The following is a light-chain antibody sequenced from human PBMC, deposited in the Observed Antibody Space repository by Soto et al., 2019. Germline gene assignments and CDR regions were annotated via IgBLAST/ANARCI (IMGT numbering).Light chain of an antibody. CDR3: QQYGSSPT. Sequence: EIVLTQSPGTLSLSPGERATLSCRSSQSVSSSYLAWYQQKPGQAPRLLIYDASSRATGIPDRFSGSGSGTDFTLTICRLEPEEFAVYYCQQYGSSPTFGQGTKVEIK. V-gene: IGKV3-20*01. CDR1: QSVSSSY. J-gene: IGKJ1*01. CDR2: DAS.